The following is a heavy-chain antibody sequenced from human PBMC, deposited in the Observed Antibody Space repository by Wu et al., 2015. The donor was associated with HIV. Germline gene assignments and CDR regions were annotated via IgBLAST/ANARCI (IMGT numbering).Heavy chain of an antibody. Sequence: QVQLVQSGAEVKKPGASVKVSCKASGYTFTSYYMHWVRQAPGQGLEWMGIINPSGGSTSYAQKFQGRVTMTRDTSTSTVYMELSSLRSEDTAVYYCARDGSIAAAGQEGAWFDPVGPGNPGHRLL. V-gene: IGHV1-46*01. J-gene: IGHJ5*02. CDR3: ARDGSIAAAGQEGAWFDP. CDR1: GYTFTSYY. D-gene: IGHD6-13*01. CDR2: INPSGGST.